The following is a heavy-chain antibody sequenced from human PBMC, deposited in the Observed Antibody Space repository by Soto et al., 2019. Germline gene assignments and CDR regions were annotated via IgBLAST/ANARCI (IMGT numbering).Heavy chain of an antibody. CDR1: GFSLSSTGVG. D-gene: IGHD3-16*02. CDR3: AHGTLGGIIVAGAMDV. Sequence: SGPTLVNPTQTLTLTCTFSGFSLSSTGVGVAWIRQPPGEALEWLAVIYWDDDKRYSTSLKNRLTVSKDTSKNQVVLTMTNVAPADTATYFCAHGTLGGIIVAGAMDVWGQGTTVTVSS. V-gene: IGHV2-5*02. J-gene: IGHJ6*02. CDR2: IYWDDDK.